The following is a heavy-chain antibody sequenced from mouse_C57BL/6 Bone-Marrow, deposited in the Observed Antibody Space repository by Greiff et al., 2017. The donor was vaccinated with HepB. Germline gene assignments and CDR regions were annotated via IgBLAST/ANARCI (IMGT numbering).Heavy chain of an antibody. V-gene: IGHV1-5*01. D-gene: IGHD1-1*01. CDR1: GYTFTSYW. CDR2: IYPGNSDT. CDR3: LYLRGSRYFDY. Sequence: EVQLQQSGTVLARPGASVKMSCKTSGYTFTSYWMHWVKQRPGQGLEWIGAIYPGNSDTSYNQKFKGKAKLTAVTSASTAYMELSSLTNEDSAVYYCLYLRGSRYFDYWGQGTTLTVSS. J-gene: IGHJ2*01.